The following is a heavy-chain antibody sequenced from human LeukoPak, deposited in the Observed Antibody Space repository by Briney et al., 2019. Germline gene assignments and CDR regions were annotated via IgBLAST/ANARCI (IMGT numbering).Heavy chain of an antibody. CDR3: TTDPILNYYYDSSGYYSDPLDY. CDR2: IKSKTDGGTT. V-gene: IGHV3-15*01. J-gene: IGHJ4*02. D-gene: IGHD3-22*01. CDR1: GFTFSSYG. Sequence: GGSLRLSCAASGFTFSSYGMHWVRQAPGKGLEWVGRIKSKTDGGTTDYAAPVKGRFTISRDDSKNTLYLQMNSLKTEDTAVYYCTTDPILNYYYDSSGYYSDPLDYWGQGTLVTVSS.